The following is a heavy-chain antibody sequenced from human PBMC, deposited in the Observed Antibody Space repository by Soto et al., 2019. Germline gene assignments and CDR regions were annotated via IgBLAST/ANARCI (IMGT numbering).Heavy chain of an antibody. V-gene: IGHV3-48*01. Sequence: PGGSLRLSCAASGLSFSTHNMNWVRQAPGKGLEWISYISTSGSSIYYADSVKGRFTISRDNAKNSLYLQMNSLRAEDTAVYYCAKDQGSSWYEIDYWGQGTLVTVSS. CDR3: AKDQGSSWYEIDY. CDR2: ISTSGSSI. J-gene: IGHJ4*02. CDR1: GLSFSTHN. D-gene: IGHD6-13*01.